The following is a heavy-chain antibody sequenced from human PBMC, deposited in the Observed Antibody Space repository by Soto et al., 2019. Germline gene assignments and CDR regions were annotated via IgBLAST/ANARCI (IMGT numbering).Heavy chain of an antibody. CDR3: AGGSSKSWFDP. D-gene: IGHD6-6*01. CDR2: IYYSGST. CDR1: GGSIRSDGYY. J-gene: IGHJ5*02. V-gene: IGHV4-31*03. Sequence: SETLSLTCTVSGGSIRSDGYYWSWIRQHPGKGLEWIGYIYYSGSTYYNPSLKSRVSISADTSNNQFSLKLTSVTAADTAVYYCAGGSSKSWFDPWGQGTLVTVSS.